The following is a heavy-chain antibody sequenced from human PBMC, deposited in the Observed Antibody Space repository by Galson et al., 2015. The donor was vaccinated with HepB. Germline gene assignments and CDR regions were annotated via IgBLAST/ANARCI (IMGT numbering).Heavy chain of an antibody. CDR1: GYTFTMYA. V-gene: IGHV1-3*01. CDR3: ARSGRFGIAAADHGLY. CDR2: INVGNGNT. J-gene: IGHJ4*02. D-gene: IGHD6-13*01. Sequence: KVSCKASGYTFTMYAMHWARQAPGQRPEWMGWINVGNGNTKYSQKFQGRVTITRDASASTAYMELGSLKSEDTAVYYCARSGRFGIAAADHGLYWGQGTLVTVSP.